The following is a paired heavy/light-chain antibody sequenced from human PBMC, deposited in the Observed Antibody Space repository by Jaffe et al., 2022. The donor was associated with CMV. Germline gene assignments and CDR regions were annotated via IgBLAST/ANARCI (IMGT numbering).Light chain of an antibody. V-gene: IGLV3-19*01. CDR2: GKN. J-gene: IGLJ1*01. CDR1: SLRSYY. CDR3: SSRDSSGNHYV. Sequence: SSELTQDPDPAVSVALGQTVRITCQGDSLRSYYASWYQQKPGQAPVLVIYGKNNRPSGIPDRFSGSSSGNTASLTITGAQAEDEADYYCSSRDSSGNHYVFGTGTKVTVL.
Heavy chain of an antibody. V-gene: IGHV4-59*08. J-gene: IGHJ4*02. CDR3: ARQREYRSSPPAPYFDR. CDR2: IYDSGST. D-gene: IGHD6-6*01. CDR1: GGSISSYS. Sequence: QVQLQESGPGLVKPSETLSLTCAVSGGSISSYSWSWIRQPPGKGLEWIGYIYDSGSTNYNPSLKSRVTISVDTSNNQFSLKLRSVTAADTAMYYCARQREYRSSPPAPYFDRWGQGTLVTVSS.